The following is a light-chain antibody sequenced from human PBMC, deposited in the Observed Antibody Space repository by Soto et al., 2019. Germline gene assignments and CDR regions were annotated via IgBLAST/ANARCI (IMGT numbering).Light chain of an antibody. J-gene: IGKJ1*01. V-gene: IGKV1-5*03. Sequence: DTQMTQSPSTLSASVGDRVTISCRASQTISSWLAGYQQKLGKAPMLLIYKASSLEGGVPYRFSGSGSGTEFTLTINSLQTDDSATYYGQGYNGTFGQETKVEVK. CDR3: QGYNGT. CDR2: KAS. CDR1: QTISSW.